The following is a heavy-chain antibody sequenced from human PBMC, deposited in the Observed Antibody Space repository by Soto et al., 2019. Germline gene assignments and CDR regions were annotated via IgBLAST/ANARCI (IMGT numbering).Heavy chain of an antibody. Sequence: SETLSLTCAVYGGSFTGNDWSWIRQPPGKGLAWIGEINHSGSTNYNPSLKSRVTISVDTSKNQFSLKLSSVTAADTAVYYCASGSSSPFDYWGQGTLVTVSS. D-gene: IGHD1-26*01. CDR1: GGSFTGND. J-gene: IGHJ4*02. CDR3: ASGSSSPFDY. V-gene: IGHV4-34*01. CDR2: INHSGST.